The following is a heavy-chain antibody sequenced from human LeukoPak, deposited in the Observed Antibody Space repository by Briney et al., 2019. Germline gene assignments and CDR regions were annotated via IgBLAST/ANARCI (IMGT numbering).Heavy chain of an antibody. CDR1: GYTFTGYY. D-gene: IGHD4-17*01. CDR2: INPNSGGT. V-gene: IGHV1-2*02. Sequence: VSVKVSCKASGYTFTGYYMHWVRQAPGQGLEWMGWINPNSGGTNYAQKFQGRVTMTRDTSISTAYMELSRLRSDDTAVYYCARTNYGDYWFDPWGQGTLVTVSS. CDR3: ARTNYGDYWFDP. J-gene: IGHJ5*02.